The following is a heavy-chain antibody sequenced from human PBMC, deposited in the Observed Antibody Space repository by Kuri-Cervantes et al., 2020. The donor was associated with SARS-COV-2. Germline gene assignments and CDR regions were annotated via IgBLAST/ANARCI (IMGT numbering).Heavy chain of an antibody. Sequence: SVKVSCKASGYTFTSYDINWVRQATGQGLEWMGGIIPIFGTANYAQKFQGRVTITADESTSTAYMELSSLRSEDTAVYYCARGSLTTVVGWFDPWGQGTLVTSPQ. J-gene: IGHJ5*02. CDR2: IIPIFGTA. CDR3: ARGSLTTVVGWFDP. D-gene: IGHD4-23*01. V-gene: IGHV1-69*13. CDR1: GYTFTSYD.